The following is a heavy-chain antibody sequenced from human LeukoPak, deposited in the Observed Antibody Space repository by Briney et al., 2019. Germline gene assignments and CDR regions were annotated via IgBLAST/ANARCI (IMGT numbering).Heavy chain of an antibody. CDR1: GYTFTSYG. D-gene: IGHD5-18*01. J-gene: IGHJ4*02. CDR3: AREGIQLWLDLSY. Sequence: ASVRVSCKASGYTFTSYGISRVRQAPGQRLEWMGWISAYNGNTHYAQKLQGRVTMTTDTSTSTAYMELRSLRSDDTAVYYCAREGIQLWLDLSYWGQGTLVTVSS. V-gene: IGHV1-18*01. CDR2: ISAYNGNT.